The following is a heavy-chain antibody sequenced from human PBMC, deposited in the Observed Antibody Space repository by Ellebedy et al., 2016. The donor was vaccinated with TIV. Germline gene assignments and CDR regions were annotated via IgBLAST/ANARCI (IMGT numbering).Heavy chain of an antibody. V-gene: IGHV4-59*01. J-gene: IGHJ4*02. CDR3: ARALGSGMFDY. CDR2: IYYNGST. CDR1: DGSISRYY. D-gene: IGHD3-10*02. Sequence: MPSETLSLTCTVSDGSISRYYWSWIRQPPGKGLERIGYIYYNGSTNYNPSLKSRVTISVDTSKNQFSLRLSPVTAADTAVYHCARALGSGMFDYWGQGTLVTVSS.